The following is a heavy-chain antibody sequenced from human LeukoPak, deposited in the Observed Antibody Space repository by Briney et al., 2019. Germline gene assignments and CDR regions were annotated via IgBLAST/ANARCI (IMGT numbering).Heavy chain of an antibody. CDR2: IYYTRGT. J-gene: IGHJ2*01. V-gene: IGHV4-39*01. Sequence: SGALSLTCAVSGGSISSSSYYWGWIRQPPGKGLEWIGSIYYTRGTYYNPSLKSRVTISVDTSKNQFSLKLTSVTATDTAVYYCARGVTMIVVVIHDWYFDLWGRGTLVTVSS. CDR1: GGSISSSSYY. CDR3: ARGVTMIVVVIHDWYFDL. D-gene: IGHD3-22*01.